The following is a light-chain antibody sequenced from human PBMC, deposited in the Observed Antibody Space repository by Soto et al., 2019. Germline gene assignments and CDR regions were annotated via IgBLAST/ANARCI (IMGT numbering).Light chain of an antibody. V-gene: IGLV2-14*01. CDR2: DVT. J-gene: IGLJ1*01. Sequence: QSALTQPASVSGSPGQSITISCTGTSSDVGGYNSVSWYRQDPGKAPKLMIYDVTNGPSGVSNRFSGSKSGNTASLTISGLQAEDEADYYCSSFTSSITYVFGTGTKVTVL. CDR1: SSDVGGYNS. CDR3: SSFTSSITYV.